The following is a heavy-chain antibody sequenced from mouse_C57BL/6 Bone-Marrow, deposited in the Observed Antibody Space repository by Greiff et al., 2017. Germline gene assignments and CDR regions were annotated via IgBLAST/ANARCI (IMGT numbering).Heavy chain of an antibody. CDR2: ISNLAYSI. Sequence: EVHLVESGGGLVQPGGSLKLSCAASGFTFSDYGMAWVRQAPRKGPEWVAFISNLAYSIYYADTVTGRFTISRENAKNTLYLEMSSLRSEDTAMYYCARQGGYSLLGFAYWGQGTLVTVSA. J-gene: IGHJ3*01. CDR1: GFTFSDYG. V-gene: IGHV5-15*01. D-gene: IGHD2-3*01. CDR3: ARQGGYSLLGFAY.